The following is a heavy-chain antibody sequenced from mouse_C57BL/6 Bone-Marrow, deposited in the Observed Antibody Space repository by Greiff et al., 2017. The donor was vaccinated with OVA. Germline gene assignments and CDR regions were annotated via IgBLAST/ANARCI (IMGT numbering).Heavy chain of an antibody. CDR3: ARPYYYGSSEFAY. CDR1: GYTFTDYY. Sequence: EVQLQQSGPVLVKPGASVKMSCKASGYTFTDYYMNWVKQSHGKSLEWIGVINPYNGGTSYNQKFKGKATLTVDKSSSTAYMELNSLTSEDSAVYYCARPYYYGSSEFAYWGQGTLVTVSA. J-gene: IGHJ3*01. V-gene: IGHV1-19*01. CDR2: INPYNGGT. D-gene: IGHD1-1*01.